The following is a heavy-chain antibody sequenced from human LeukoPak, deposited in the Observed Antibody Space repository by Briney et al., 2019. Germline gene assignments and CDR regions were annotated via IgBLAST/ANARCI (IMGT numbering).Heavy chain of an antibody. CDR1: GFTFSRFG. CDR2: IVDDGSKQ. J-gene: IGHJ6*02. D-gene: IGHD4-17*01. CDR3: AKALRTYYYYAMDV. Sequence: PGGSLRLSCAASGFTFSRFGMHWVRQAPGKGLEWVTVIVDDGSKQYYADSVKGRFTISRDNSKNTLYLEMSGLRAEDSAVYYCAKALRTYYYYAMDVWGPGTTVIVSS. V-gene: IGHV3-33*06.